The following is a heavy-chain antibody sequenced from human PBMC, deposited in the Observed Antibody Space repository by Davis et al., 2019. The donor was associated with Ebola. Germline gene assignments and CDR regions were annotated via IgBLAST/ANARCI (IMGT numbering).Heavy chain of an antibody. D-gene: IGHD3-10*01. J-gene: IGHJ6*02. V-gene: IGHV3-30*04. Sequence: PGGSLRLSCAASGFTFSTYAIHWVRQAPGKGLEWMAVTSHDGIHAYYADSLKGRFTSSRDNSKNTLYLQMNSLTADDTAVYYCARDLHFYGSGSDSHRYGMDVWGQGTTVTVS. CDR2: TSHDGIHA. CDR1: GFTFSTYA. CDR3: ARDLHFYGSGSDSHRYGMDV.